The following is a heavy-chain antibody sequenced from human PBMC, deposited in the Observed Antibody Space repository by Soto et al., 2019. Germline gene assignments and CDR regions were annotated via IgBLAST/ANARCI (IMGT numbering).Heavy chain of an antibody. Sequence: PWGSLRLSCAASGFTFSSYAMHWVRQAPGKGLEWVAVISYDGSNKYYADSVKGRFTISRDNSKNTLYLQMNSLRAEDTAVYYCARDTYYDSSGYYRRDYWGQGTLVTVSS. CDR3: ARDTYYDSSGYYRRDY. CDR1: GFTFSSYA. CDR2: ISYDGSNK. J-gene: IGHJ4*02. V-gene: IGHV3-30-3*01. D-gene: IGHD3-22*01.